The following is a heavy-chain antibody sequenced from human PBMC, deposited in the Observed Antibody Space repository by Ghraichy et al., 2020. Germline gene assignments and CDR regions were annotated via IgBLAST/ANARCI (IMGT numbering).Heavy chain of an antibody. CDR3: TRHQMYGDYVFD. CDR2: IRSKANSYAT. V-gene: IGHV3-73*01. CDR1: GFTFSGSA. D-gene: IGHD4-17*01. J-gene: IGHJ4*02. Sequence: GSLRLSCAASGFTFSGSAMHWVRQASGKGLEWVGRIRSKANSYATAYAASVKGRFTISRDDSKNTAYLQMNSLKTEDTAVYYCTRHQMYGDYVFDWGQGTLVTVSS.